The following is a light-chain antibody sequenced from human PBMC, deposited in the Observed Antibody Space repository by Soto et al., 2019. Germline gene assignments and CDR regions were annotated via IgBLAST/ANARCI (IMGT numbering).Light chain of an antibody. Sequence: QSVLAHPAPVSGSPGQSITISSVCTSVDIGESNYVSLYLYRPCIFPKVIIFDVSNRPSGVSYRFSGTKSANTASLTVSGLQAEDEADYYCCSYTRSGTLIFGTGTQVTVL. J-gene: IGLJ1*01. CDR3: CSYTRSGTLI. CDR1: SVDIGESNY. CDR2: DVS. V-gene: IGLV2-14*03.